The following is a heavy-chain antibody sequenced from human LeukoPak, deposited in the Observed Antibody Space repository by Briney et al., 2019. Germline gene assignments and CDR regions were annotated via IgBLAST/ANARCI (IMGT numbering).Heavy chain of an antibody. CDR2: TRNKANKYTT. CDR3: TRIHSSAWSGSYFDF. CDR1: GFTFSDHY. V-gene: IGHV3-72*01. Sequence: PGGSLRLSCAASGFTFSDHYMDWVRQAPGKGLEWIARTRNKANKYTTEYAASVKGRFTISRDDSKSSLYLEMNSLKIEDTAVYYCTRIHSSAWSGSYFDFWGQGTLVTVSS. D-gene: IGHD6-13*01. J-gene: IGHJ4*02.